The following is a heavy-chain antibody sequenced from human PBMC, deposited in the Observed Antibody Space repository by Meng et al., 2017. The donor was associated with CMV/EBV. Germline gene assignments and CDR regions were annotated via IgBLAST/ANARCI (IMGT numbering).Heavy chain of an antibody. J-gene: IGHJ4*02. D-gene: IGHD2-15*01. V-gene: IGHV4-38-2*02. Sequence: GSLRLSCTVSGYSISSSYYWGWIRQPPGKGLEWIGSIYHSGSTYYNPSLKSRVTISVDTSKNQFSLKLSSVTAADTAVYYCARDDCSGGSCYGYWGQGTLVTVSS. CDR1: GYSISSSYY. CDR3: ARDDCSGGSCYGY. CDR2: IYHSGST.